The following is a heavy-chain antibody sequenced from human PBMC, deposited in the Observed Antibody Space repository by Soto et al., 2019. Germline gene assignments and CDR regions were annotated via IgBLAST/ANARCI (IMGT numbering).Heavy chain of an antibody. V-gene: IGHV3-23*01. D-gene: IGHD3-10*01. Sequence: GGSLRLSCAASGFTISSSGMTWVRQAPGKGLEWVSSISGSGGSTYYADSVKGRFTISRDASKNTLYLQMNSLRGEDTAVYYCAKGWKSGGFDYWGQGILVTVSS. J-gene: IGHJ4*02. CDR2: ISGSGGST. CDR1: GFTISSSG. CDR3: AKGWKSGGFDY.